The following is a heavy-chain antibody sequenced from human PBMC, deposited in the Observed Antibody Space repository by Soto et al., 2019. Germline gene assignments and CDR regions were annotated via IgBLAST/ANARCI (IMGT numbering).Heavy chain of an antibody. CDR2: INHSGST. Sequence: SETLSLTCAVYGGSFSGYYWSWIRQPPGKGLEWIGEINHSGSTNYNPSLKSRVTISVDTSKNQFSLKLSSVTAADTAVYYCARVGSCSSTSCLDYWGQGTLVTVS. J-gene: IGHJ4*02. V-gene: IGHV4-34*01. D-gene: IGHD2-2*01. CDR3: ARVGSCSSTSCLDY. CDR1: GGSFSGYY.